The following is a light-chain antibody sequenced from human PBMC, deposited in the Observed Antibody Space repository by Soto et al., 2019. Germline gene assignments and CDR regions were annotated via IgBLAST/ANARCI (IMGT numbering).Light chain of an antibody. V-gene: IGKV3-15*01. J-gene: IGKJ1*01. CDR1: QSVSSS. CDR2: GAS. CDR3: QQYNNLWT. Sequence: IVVTTFATTLSVSPGERVTLSCRASQSVSSSLAWYQQRPGQAPRLLIYGASTRATGIPARFSGSGSGTEFTLTIISLQSEDFAVYYCQQYNNLWTFGQGAKVEI.